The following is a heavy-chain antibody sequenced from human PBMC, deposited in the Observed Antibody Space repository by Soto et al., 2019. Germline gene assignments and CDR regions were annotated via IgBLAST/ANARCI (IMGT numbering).Heavy chain of an antibody. V-gene: IGHV4-30-4*01. Sequence: QVQLQESGPGLVKPSQTLSLTCTVSGGSISSGDYYWSWIRQPPGKGLEWIGYIYYSGSTYYNPSLKSRVTISVDTSKNQFSLKLSSVTAADTAVYYCARDRYSNYDRGGENYYYYDGMDVWGQGTTVTVSS. CDR3: ARDRYSNYDRGGENYYYYDGMDV. D-gene: IGHD4-4*01. CDR1: GGSISSGDYY. CDR2: IYYSGST. J-gene: IGHJ6*02.